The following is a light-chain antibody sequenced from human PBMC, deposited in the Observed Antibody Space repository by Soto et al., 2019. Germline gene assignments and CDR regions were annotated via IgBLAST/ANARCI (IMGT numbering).Light chain of an antibody. J-gene: IGLJ3*02. CDR3: SSYAGTYTLGV. CDR2: DVS. CDR1: NSDAGGYKY. V-gene: IGLV2-11*01. Sequence: QSALTQPRSVSGSPGQSVAISCTGTNSDAGGYKYVSWYQQHPGKAPKLVIYDVSERLSGVPDRFSGSRSGNTASLTISGLQAEDEADYYCSSYAGTYTLGVFGGGTKLTVL.